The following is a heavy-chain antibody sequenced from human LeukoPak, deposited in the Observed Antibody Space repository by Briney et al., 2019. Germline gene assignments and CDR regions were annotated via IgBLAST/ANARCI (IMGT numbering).Heavy chain of an antibody. V-gene: IGHV3-33*01. J-gene: IGHJ5*02. CDR1: GFTFSSDG. Sequence: PGRSLRLSCAASGFTFSSDGMHWVRHAPGKGLEWVAVIWYDGSNKYYADSVKGRFTISRDNSKNTLYLQMNSLRAEDTAVYYCARDLRFVDTAMPFDPWGQGTLITVSS. CDR3: ARDLRFVDTAMPFDP. D-gene: IGHD5-18*01. CDR2: IWYDGSNK.